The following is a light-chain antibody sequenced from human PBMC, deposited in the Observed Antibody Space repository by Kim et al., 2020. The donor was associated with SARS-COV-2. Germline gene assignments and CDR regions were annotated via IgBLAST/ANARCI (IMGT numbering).Light chain of an antibody. V-gene: IGLV4-69*01. J-gene: IGLJ3*02. CDR3: QTWGTGIWV. Sequence: ASVKLTCTLSSGHSSYAIAWHQQQPEKGPRYLMKLNSDGSHSKGDGIPDRFSGFSSGAERYLTNSSLQSEDEADYYFQTWGTGIWVFGGGTQLTVL. CDR1: SGHSSYA. CDR2: LNSDGSH.